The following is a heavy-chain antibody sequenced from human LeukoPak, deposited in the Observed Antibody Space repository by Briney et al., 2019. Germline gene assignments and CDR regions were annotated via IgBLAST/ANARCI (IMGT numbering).Heavy chain of an antibody. Sequence: SETLSFTCTVSGYSISSGYYWGWIRQPPGKGLEWIGSIYHSGSTYYNPSLKSRVTISVDTSKNQFSLKLSSVTAADTAVYYCARLPAAIGGYYFDYWGQGTLVTVSS. CDR3: ARLPAAIGGYYFDY. D-gene: IGHD2-2*02. CDR2: IYHSGST. J-gene: IGHJ4*02. V-gene: IGHV4-38-2*02. CDR1: GYSISSGYY.